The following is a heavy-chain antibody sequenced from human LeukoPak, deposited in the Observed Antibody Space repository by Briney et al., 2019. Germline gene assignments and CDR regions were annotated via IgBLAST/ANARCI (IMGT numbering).Heavy chain of an antibody. J-gene: IGHJ4*02. V-gene: IGHV3-7*01. CDR3: ARDNFWSGYYTNPYFDY. Sequence: PGGSLRLSCAASGFTFSSYWMSSVRQAPGKGLGWVANIKQDGSETYYVDSVKGRFTISRDNAKNSLYMQMNSLRAEGTAVYYCARDNFWSGYYTNPYFDYWGQGTLVTVSS. CDR1: GFTFSSYW. CDR2: IKQDGSET. D-gene: IGHD3-3*01.